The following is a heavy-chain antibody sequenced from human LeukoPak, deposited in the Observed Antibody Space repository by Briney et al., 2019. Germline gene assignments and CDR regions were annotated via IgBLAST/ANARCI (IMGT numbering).Heavy chain of an antibody. CDR3: AKGAAPSGYPMVDY. D-gene: IGHD3-22*01. Sequence: GGSLRLSCAASGYTFTNCAMIWVRQAPRKGLEWVSTISGSGDTTYYADSVKGRFTISRDNSKNTFYLQMNSLRVEDTAVYYCAKGAAPSGYPMVDYWGQGNLVTVSS. V-gene: IGHV3-23*01. CDR2: ISGSGDTT. CDR1: GYTFTNCA. J-gene: IGHJ4*02.